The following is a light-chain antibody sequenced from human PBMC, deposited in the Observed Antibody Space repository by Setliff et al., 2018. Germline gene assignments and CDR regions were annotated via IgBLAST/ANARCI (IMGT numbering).Light chain of an antibody. CDR3: SSYTDSPGVV. V-gene: IGLV2-14*01. J-gene: IGLJ2*01. CDR2: DVT. CDR1: TSDVGGNNY. Sequence: QSALTQPASVSGSPGQSITISCTGSTSDVGGNNYVSWYRHHPGKAPELLIYDVTNRPSGISDLFSGSKSGNTASLTISGLQAEDDGDYYCSSYTDSPGVVCGGGTKVTVL.